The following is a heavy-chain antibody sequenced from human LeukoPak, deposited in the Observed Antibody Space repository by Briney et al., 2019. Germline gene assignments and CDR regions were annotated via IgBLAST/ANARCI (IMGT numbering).Heavy chain of an antibody. Sequence: GGSLRLSCAASGFTFSSYAMHWVRQAPGKGLEWVAVISYDGSNKYYADSVKGRFTISRDNSKNTLYPQMNSLRAEDTAVYYCAREGECSSTSCYEITYFDYWGQGTLVTVSS. V-gene: IGHV3-30*04. J-gene: IGHJ4*02. CDR1: GFTFSSYA. CDR2: ISYDGSNK. D-gene: IGHD2-2*01. CDR3: AREGECSSTSCYEITYFDY.